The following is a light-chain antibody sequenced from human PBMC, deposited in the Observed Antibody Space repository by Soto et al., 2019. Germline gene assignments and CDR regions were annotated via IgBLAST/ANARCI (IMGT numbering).Light chain of an antibody. Sequence: EIVLTQSPGTLSLSPGERATLSCRASQSGSSSYLAWYQQKPGQAPRLLIYGASSRATGIPDRFSGSGSGTDFTVTISRLEPEDFAVYYYQQYGSSIFAFGPGTKVYIK. V-gene: IGKV3-20*01. J-gene: IGKJ3*01. CDR3: QQYGSSIFA. CDR1: QSGSSSY. CDR2: GAS.